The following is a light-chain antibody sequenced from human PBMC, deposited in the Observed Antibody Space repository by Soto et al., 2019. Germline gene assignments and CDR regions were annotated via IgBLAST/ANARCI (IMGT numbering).Light chain of an antibody. CDR1: QSVSSK. CDR2: GAS. Sequence: EIVMTQSPATLSLSPGQRATLSCRASQSVSSKLAWYQQRPGQAPRLLIYGASTRATGIPARFSGSGSGTEFTLTISSLQSEDFAVYYCQQYIQWPLTFGGGTKVDIK. J-gene: IGKJ4*01. CDR3: QQYIQWPLT. V-gene: IGKV3-15*01.